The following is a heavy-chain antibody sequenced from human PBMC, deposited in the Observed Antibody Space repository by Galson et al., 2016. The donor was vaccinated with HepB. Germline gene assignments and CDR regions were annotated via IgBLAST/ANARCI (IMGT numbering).Heavy chain of an antibody. Sequence: SLRLSCAASGFSFGSYALSWVRQAPGKGLEWVSVISGSGDSVHHADSVKGRFTISRDKPKNTVYPQVNSLRAEDTAVYYCAKDRTPWSYYGSGRYPLRGMDVWGQGTTVTVSS. CDR2: ISGSGDSV. CDR1: GFSFGSYA. J-gene: IGHJ6*02. D-gene: IGHD3-10*01. V-gene: IGHV3-23*01. CDR3: AKDRTPWSYYGSGRYPLRGMDV.